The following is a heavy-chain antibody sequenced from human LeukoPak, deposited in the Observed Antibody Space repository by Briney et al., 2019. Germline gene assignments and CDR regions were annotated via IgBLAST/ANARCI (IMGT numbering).Heavy chain of an antibody. CDR1: GASVSSDY. D-gene: IGHD4-4*01. Sequence: PSETLSLICTVSGASVSSDYWSWIRQSPGKGLEWIGYIYHSGHTMSNPSLKSRVSLSLDTSNNQFSLKLSSVTAADTAVYYCARHPFQYPFDHWGQGTVVSVSS. CDR2: IYHSGHT. V-gene: IGHV4-59*08. CDR3: ARHPFQYPFDH. J-gene: IGHJ5*02.